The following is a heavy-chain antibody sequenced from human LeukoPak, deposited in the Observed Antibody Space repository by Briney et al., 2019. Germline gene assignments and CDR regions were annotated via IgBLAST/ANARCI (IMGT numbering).Heavy chain of an antibody. CDR1: GLTFSSYA. CDR3: TKGKGDQGWY. D-gene: IGHD2-15*01. J-gene: IGHJ4*02. CDR2: IRTKVYGGTT. V-gene: IGHV3-49*04. Sequence: GGSLRLSCAASGLTFSSYAMHWVRQAPGKGLEWVGFIRTKVYGGTTEYAASVKGRFTISRDDSKSIAYLQMNSLKTEDTAVYYCTKGKGDQGWYWGQGTLVTVSS.